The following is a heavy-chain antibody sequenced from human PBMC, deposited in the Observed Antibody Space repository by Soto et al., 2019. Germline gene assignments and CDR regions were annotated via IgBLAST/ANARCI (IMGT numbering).Heavy chain of an antibody. CDR2: INPSGGST. D-gene: IGHD5-18*01. CDR1: GYTFTSYY. V-gene: IGHV1-46*01. CDR3: AREAAMVTPAGNYYYYGMDV. Sequence: ASVKVSCKASGYTFTSYYMHWVRQAPGQGLKWMGIINPSGGSTSYAQKFQGRVTMTRDTSTSTVYMELSSLRSEDTAVYYCAREAAMVTPAGNYYYYGMDVWGQGTTVTVSS. J-gene: IGHJ6*02.